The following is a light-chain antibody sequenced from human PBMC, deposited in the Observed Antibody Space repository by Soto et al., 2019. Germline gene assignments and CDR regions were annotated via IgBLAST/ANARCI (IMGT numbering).Light chain of an antibody. V-gene: IGKV3-20*01. CDR1: QSVSSSY. Sequence: EIVLTQSPGTLSLSPGERATLSCRASQSVSSSYLAWYQQKPGQAPRLLIYGASSRATGIPDRFSGSGSGTDFTLTISRLEPEDFAVDYCQQYDSSPLTFGGGIKVEIK. J-gene: IGKJ4*01. CDR3: QQYDSSPLT. CDR2: GAS.